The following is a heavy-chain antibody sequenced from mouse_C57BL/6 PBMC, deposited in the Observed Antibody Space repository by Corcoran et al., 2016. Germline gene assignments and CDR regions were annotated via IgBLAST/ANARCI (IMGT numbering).Heavy chain of an antibody. V-gene: IGHV14-1*01. CDR3: TGYYYGSSPWFAY. Sequence: EVQLQQSGAELVRPGASVKLSCTASGFNIKDYYMHWVKQRPEQGLEWIGRIDPEDGDTEYAPKFQGKATMTADTSSNTAYLQLSSLTSEDTAVYYCTGYYYGSSPWFAYWGQGTLVTVSA. CDR2: IDPEDGDT. CDR1: GFNIKDYY. D-gene: IGHD1-1*01. J-gene: IGHJ3*01.